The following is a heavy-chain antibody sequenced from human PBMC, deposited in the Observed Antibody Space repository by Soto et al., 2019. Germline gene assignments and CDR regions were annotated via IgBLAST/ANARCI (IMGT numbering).Heavy chain of an antibody. CDR3: AKVGPYGSGNEWGAFDI. Sequence: QVQLVEAGGGVVQPGRSLRLSCAASGFTFSSYGMHWVRQAPGKGLEWVAVISYDGSNKYYADSVKGRFTISRDNSKNTLYLQMNSLRAEDTAVYYCAKVGPYGSGNEWGAFDIWGQGTMVTVSS. J-gene: IGHJ3*02. D-gene: IGHD3-10*01. CDR1: GFTFSSYG. V-gene: IGHV3-30*18. CDR2: ISYDGSNK.